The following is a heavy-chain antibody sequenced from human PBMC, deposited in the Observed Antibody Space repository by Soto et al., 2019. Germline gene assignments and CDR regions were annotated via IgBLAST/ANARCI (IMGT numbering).Heavy chain of an antibody. V-gene: IGHV1-8*01. Sequence: QVQLVQSGAEVKKPGASVKVSCKASGYTFTNLDINWVRQATGQGLEWMGWMNPNSGSTGYAQKFQGRITLTRNPSISTTYMELSSPRSEDTAVYYCAKFVGNAPFDYWGQGTLVTVSS. J-gene: IGHJ4*02. CDR1: GYTFTNLD. D-gene: IGHD2-21*01. CDR2: MNPNSGST. CDR3: AKFVGNAPFDY.